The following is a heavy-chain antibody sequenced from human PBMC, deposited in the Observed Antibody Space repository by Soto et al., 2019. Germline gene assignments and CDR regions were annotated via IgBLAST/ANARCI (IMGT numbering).Heavy chain of an antibody. CDR2: ISYDGSNK. Sequence: QVQLVESGGGVVQPGRSLRLSCAASGFTFSSYAMHWVRQAPGKGLEWVAVISYDGSNKYDADSVKGRFTISRDNSKNTMYLQMNSLRAADTAVYYCAMDIVATSHFYYWGQGTLVTVYS. CDR3: AMDIVATSHFYY. J-gene: IGHJ4*02. D-gene: IGHD5-12*01. V-gene: IGHV3-30-3*01. CDR1: GFTFSSYA.